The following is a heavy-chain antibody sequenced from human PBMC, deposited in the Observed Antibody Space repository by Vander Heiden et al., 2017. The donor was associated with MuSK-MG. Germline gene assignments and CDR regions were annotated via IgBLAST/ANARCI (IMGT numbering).Heavy chain of an antibody. CDR2: ITANGVIT. CDR1: GLTFDNHC. Sequence: QLLEPGGGLVNPGGSLRLSCSPAGLTFDNHCMRWVRQAPGKGLEWVSVITANGVITDYADAVKGRFRISRDNSKNTVYLQMNRMREEDTAFYYYAKVRDGDRGGVGSWGRVTLVTISS. V-gene: IGHV3-23*01. D-gene: IGHD3-10*01. J-gene: IGHJ4*02. CDR3: AKVRDGDRGGVGS.